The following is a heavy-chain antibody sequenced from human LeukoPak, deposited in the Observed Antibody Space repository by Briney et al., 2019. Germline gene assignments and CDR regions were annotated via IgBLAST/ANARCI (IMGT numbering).Heavy chain of an antibody. D-gene: IGHD6-13*01. CDR2: IYSGGST. V-gene: IGHV3-66*01. CDR3: ARGEGSSWTLFDY. J-gene: IGHJ4*02. CDR1: GFSVSNIY. Sequence: GGSLRLSCAASGFSVSNIYMSWVRQAPGKGLEWVSLIYSGGSTHYADSVKGRFTISKDNSKNTLFLQMNNLRAEDTAVYYCARGEGSSWTLFDYWGQGTLVTVSS.